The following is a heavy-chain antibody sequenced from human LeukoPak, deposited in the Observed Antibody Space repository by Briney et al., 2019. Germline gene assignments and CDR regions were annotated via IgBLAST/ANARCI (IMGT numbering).Heavy chain of an antibody. CDR3: AKVKYSYGSGIVDY. D-gene: IGHD5-18*01. Sequence: GGSLRLSCAASGFTFSSYGMHWVRQAPGKGLEWVAVIWYDGSNKYYAGSVKGRFTISRDNSKNTLYLQMNSLRAEDTAVYYCAKVKYSYGSGIVDYWGQGTLVTVSS. CDR2: IWYDGSNK. J-gene: IGHJ4*02. V-gene: IGHV3-33*06. CDR1: GFTFSSYG.